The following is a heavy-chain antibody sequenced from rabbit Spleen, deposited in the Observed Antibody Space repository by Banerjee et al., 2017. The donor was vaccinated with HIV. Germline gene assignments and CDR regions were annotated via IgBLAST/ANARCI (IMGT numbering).Heavy chain of an antibody. CDR2: IDPVFGIT. Sequence: QLKESGGGLVQPGGSLKLSCKASGFTLSSYYMNWVRQAPGKGLEWIGYIDPVFGITYYASWVNGRFSISRENAQNTVFLQMTSLTAADTATYFCARDGAGAYIDGYFNLWGQGTLVTVS. J-gene: IGHJ4*01. D-gene: IGHD4-2*01. CDR1: GFTLSSYY. CDR3: ARDGAGAYIDGYFNL. V-gene: IGHV1S7*01.